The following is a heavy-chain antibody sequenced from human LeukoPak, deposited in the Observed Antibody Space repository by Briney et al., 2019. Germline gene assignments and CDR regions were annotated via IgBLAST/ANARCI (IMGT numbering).Heavy chain of an antibody. J-gene: IGHJ5*02. D-gene: IGHD3-3*01. CDR1: GYSFTSYW. V-gene: IGHV5-51*01. CDR2: IYPGDSDT. Sequence: GESLKISCKGSGYSFTSYWIGWVRQMPGKGLEWMGIIYPGDSDTRYSPSFQGQVTISADKSISTAYLQWSSLKASDTAMYYCARGITIFGVAYPNMVWFDPWGQGTLVTVSS. CDR3: ARGITIFGVAYPNMVWFDP.